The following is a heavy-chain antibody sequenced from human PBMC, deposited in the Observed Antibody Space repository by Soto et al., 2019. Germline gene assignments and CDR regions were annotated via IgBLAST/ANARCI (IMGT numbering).Heavy chain of an antibody. CDR1: VDSVSSNSAA. CDR2: TYYRAKWYN. V-gene: IGHV6-1*01. J-gene: IGHJ6*02. CDR3: TRQRSDSYYYGLDV. Sequence: PSQTLSLTCAISVDSVSSNSAAWNWIRQSPSRGLEWLGRTYYRAKWYNDYAVSVKSRITINPDTSKNQFSLQLDSVTPDDTAVYYCTRQRSDSYYYGLDVWGQGTTVTVSS.